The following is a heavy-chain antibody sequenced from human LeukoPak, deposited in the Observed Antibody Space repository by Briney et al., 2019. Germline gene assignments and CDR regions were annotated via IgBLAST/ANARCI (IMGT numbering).Heavy chain of an antibody. CDR2: ISASGTNT. D-gene: IGHD1-26*01. Sequence: GGSLRLSCAASGFTVSSNCMSWVRQAPGKGLEWVSLISASGTNTYYADSVKGRFTISRDNSKHTLSLQMNSLRAEDTAVYYCAKDVRVGGGGMDVWGQGTPVTVSS. CDR3: AKDVRVGGGGMDV. J-gene: IGHJ6*02. CDR1: GFTVSSNC. V-gene: IGHV3-23*01.